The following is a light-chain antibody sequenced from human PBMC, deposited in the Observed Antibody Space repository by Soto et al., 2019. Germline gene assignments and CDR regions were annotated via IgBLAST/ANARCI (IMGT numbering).Light chain of an antibody. J-gene: IGLJ2*01. CDR1: SSNIGTNH. Sequence: QSALTQPPSASGTPGQRVTISCSGSSSNIGTNHVYWYQHLPGAAPTLLIARNNQRPSGVPDRFSASKSGTSASLTISGLRSEDEGDYYCASWDDTLLFGGGTKLTVL. CDR2: RNN. CDR3: ASWDDTLL. V-gene: IGLV1-47*01.